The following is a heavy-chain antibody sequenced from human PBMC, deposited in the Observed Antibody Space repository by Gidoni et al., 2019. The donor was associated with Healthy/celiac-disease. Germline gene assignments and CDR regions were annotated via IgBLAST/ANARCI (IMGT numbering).Heavy chain of an antibody. Sequence: EVQLVESGGGLVKPGGSLRLSCAASGFTFSSYSMNWVRQAPGKGLEWVSSISSSSSYIYYADSVKGRFTISRDNAKNSLYLQMNSLRAEDTAVYYCARDMGSGWYRAWGYWGQGTLVTVSS. CDR1: GFTFSSYS. D-gene: IGHD6-19*01. V-gene: IGHV3-21*01. CDR3: ARDMGSGWYRAWGY. J-gene: IGHJ4*02. CDR2: ISSSSSYI.